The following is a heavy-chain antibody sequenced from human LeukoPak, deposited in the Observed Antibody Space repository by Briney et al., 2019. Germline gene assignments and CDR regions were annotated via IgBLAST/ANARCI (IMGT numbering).Heavy chain of an antibody. J-gene: IGHJ4*02. D-gene: IGHD3-3*02. Sequence: GGSLRLSCAASGFTFTTYGMHWVRQAPGKGLEWVAVISYDGINKYYADSVKGRFTISRDNSKNTLYLQMNSLRTEDTALYYCAKDHLEHFDYWGQGTLVTVSS. CDR1: GFTFTTYG. CDR2: ISYDGINK. CDR3: AKDHLEHFDY. V-gene: IGHV3-30*18.